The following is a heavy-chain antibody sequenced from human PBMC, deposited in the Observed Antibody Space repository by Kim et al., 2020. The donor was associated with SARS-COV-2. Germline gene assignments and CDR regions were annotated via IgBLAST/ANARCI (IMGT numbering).Heavy chain of an antibody. CDR2: IKYTGST. D-gene: IGHD1-26*01. Sequence: SETLSLTCTVSGGSISSDGYYWSWIRQHPGKGLEWIGYIKYTGSTYYNPSLQSRVTISVDTSKNHFSLKLSSVTAADTAMYYCARLVDGTVGAKEWGQGSLVTVSS. J-gene: IGHJ4*02. CDR3: ARLVDGTVGAKE. V-gene: IGHV4-31*03. CDR1: GGSISSDGYY.